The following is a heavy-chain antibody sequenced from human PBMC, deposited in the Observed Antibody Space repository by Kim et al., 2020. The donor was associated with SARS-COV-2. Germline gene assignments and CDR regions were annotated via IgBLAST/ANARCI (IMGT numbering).Heavy chain of an antibody. CDR1: GFTFSNAW. Sequence: GGSLRLSCAASGFTFSNAWMSWVRQAPGKGLEWVGRIKSKTDGGTTDYATPVKGRFTISRDDSKNTLYLQMNSLKTEDTAVYYCTTGPFEYSSSSFWAESYYYYGMDVWGQGTTVTVSS. D-gene: IGHD6-6*01. V-gene: IGHV3-15*01. J-gene: IGHJ6*02. CDR2: IKSKTDGGTT. CDR3: TTGPFEYSSSSFWAESYYYYGMDV.